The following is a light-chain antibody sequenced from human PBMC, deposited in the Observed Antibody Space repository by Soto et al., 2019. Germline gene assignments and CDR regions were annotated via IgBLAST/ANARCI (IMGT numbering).Light chain of an antibody. V-gene: IGLV1-40*01. CDR2: GNS. J-gene: IGLJ2*01. CDR3: QSYDSSLSGVV. CDR1: SSNIGAGYD. Sequence: QSVLTQPPSVSGAPGQRVTISCTGGSSNIGAGYDVHWYQQLPGTAPKLLIYGNSNRPSGVPDRFSGSKSGTSASLAITGLQAEDAADYYCQSYDSSLSGVVFGGGTKLTVL.